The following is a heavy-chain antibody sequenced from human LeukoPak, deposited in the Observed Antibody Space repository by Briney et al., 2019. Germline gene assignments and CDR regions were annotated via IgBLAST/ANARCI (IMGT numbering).Heavy chain of an antibody. D-gene: IGHD1-1*01. Sequence: PGGSLRLSCAASGFTFSSYSMNWVRQAPGKGLEWVSYISSSSSIKYNADSVKGRFTISRDNAKNSLYLQMNSLRAEDTAVYYCARYTPEGTGTFWNYYYGMDVWGQGTTVTVSS. CDR1: GFTFSSYS. J-gene: IGHJ6*02. CDR3: ARYTPEGTGTFWNYYYGMDV. V-gene: IGHV3-48*01. CDR2: ISSSSSIK.